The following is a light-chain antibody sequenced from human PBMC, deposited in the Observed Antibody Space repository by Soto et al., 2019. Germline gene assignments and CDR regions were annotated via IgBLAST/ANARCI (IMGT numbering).Light chain of an antibody. CDR1: NIGNKR. Sequence: SYELTQPTSVSVAPGQTARITCGGNNIGNKRVHWYQQKPGQAPVLVVYDDSDRPSGIPERSSGSNSGNTATLSISRVEAGDEADYYCQVWDSNSVYVFGTGTKLTVL. CDR2: DDS. CDR3: QVWDSNSVYV. V-gene: IGLV3-21*02. J-gene: IGLJ1*01.